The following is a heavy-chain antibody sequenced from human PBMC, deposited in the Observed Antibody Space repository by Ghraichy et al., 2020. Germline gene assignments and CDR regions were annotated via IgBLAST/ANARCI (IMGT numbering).Heavy chain of an antibody. J-gene: IGHJ4*02. V-gene: IGHV3-7*03. CDR3: AREHNWNYDY. Sequence: ETLSLTCAASGFSFSVYYMTWVRQAPGKGLEWVANIKQDGSEKYYVDSVKGRFTISRDNARNSLYLQMNSLRAEDTAVYYCAREHNWNYDYWGQGTLVTGSS. D-gene: IGHD1-7*01. CDR1: GFSFSVYY. CDR2: IKQDGSEK.